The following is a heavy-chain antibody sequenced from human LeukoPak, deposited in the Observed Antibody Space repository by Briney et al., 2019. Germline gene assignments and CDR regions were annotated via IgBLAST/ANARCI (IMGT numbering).Heavy chain of an antibody. Sequence: PSETLSLTCTVSGGSISSYHWSWIRQPPGKGLEWIGYIYYSGSTNYNPSLKSRVTISVDTSKNQFSLKLSSVTAADMAVYYCAREAYCGGDCYSGFDYWGQGTLVTVSS. CDR1: GGSISSYH. CDR3: AREAYCGGDCYSGFDY. V-gene: IGHV4-59*01. D-gene: IGHD2-21*02. CDR2: IYYSGST. J-gene: IGHJ4*02.